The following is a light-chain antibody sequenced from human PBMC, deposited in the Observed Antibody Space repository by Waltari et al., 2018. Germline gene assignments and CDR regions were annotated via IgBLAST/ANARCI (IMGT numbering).Light chain of an antibody. J-gene: IGLJ1*01. CDR1: SSDVGGSNY. CDR2: DVS. Sequence: QSALTQPASVSGSPGQSITISCTGTSSDVGGSNYVSWYQQHPGKAPKPMIYDVSDRPSGVSNRCSGSKSGNAASLTISGLQAEDEADYYCSSYTSSNTYVFGTGTKVTVL. V-gene: IGLV2-14*03. CDR3: SSYTSSNTYV.